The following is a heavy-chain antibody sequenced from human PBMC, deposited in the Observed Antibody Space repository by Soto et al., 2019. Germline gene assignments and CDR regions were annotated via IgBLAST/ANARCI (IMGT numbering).Heavy chain of an antibody. CDR1: GYSFTTYW. CDR2: IYLSDSDT. D-gene: IGHD1-1*01. Sequence: PGESLKISCEGSGYSFTTYWIGWVRQMPGTGLEWMGFIYLSDSDTRYNPSFQDQVTVSADKSISTAYLQWSSLKASDTAIYYCASRKKTTDAFDVWGQGTMVTVSS. J-gene: IGHJ3*01. CDR3: ASRKKTTDAFDV. V-gene: IGHV5-51*01.